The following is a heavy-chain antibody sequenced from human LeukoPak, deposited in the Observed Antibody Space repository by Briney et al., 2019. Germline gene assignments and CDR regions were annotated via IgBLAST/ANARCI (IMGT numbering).Heavy chain of an antibody. CDR2: INPNSGGT. D-gene: IGHD3-22*01. V-gene: IGHV1-2*02. CDR3: ARDHYYDSSGYFDAFDI. Sequence: ASVKVSCKASGYTFTSYGISWVRQAPGQGLEWMGWINPNSGGTNYAQKFQGRVTMTRDTSISTAYMELSRLRSDDTAVYYCARDHYYDSSGYFDAFDIWGQGTMVTVSS. J-gene: IGHJ3*02. CDR1: GYTFTSYG.